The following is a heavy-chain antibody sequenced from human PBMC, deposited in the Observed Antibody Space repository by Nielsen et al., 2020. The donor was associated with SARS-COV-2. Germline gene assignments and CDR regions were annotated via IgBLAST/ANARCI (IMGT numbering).Heavy chain of an antibody. J-gene: IGHJ6*02. D-gene: IGHD2-2*01. CDR2: INSDGSGA. Sequence: GESLKISCAASGFTFSSYWMHWVRQVPGTGLVWVSRINSDGSGATYADSVKGRFTISRDNAKKTLYLQMTSLRAEDTAVYYCAREGPHCSSTSCYGYYYYGMDVWGQGTTVTVSS. V-gene: IGHV3-74*01. CDR1: GFTFSSYW. CDR3: AREGPHCSSTSCYGYYYYGMDV.